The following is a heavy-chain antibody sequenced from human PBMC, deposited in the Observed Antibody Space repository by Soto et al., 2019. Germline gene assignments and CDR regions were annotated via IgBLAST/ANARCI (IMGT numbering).Heavy chain of an antibody. V-gene: IGHV4-59*01. J-gene: IGHJ3*02. CDR3: ARTRRGCSGGSCYSDAFDI. D-gene: IGHD2-15*01. CDR2: IYYSGST. CDR1: GGSISSYY. Sequence: LSLTCTVSGGSISSYYWSWIRQPPGKGLEWIGYIYYSGSTNYNPSLKSRVTISVDTSKNQFSLKLSSVTAADTAVYYCARTRRGCSGGSCYSDAFDICGQGTMVTVSS.